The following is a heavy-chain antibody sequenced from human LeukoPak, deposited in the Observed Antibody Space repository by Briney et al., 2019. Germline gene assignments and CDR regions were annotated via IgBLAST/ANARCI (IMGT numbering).Heavy chain of an antibody. D-gene: IGHD3-10*01. CDR2: INPSGGST. Sequence: ASVKVSCKASGYTFTSYYMHWVRQAPGQGLEWMGIINPSGGSTSYAQKFQGRVTMTRDTSTSTVYMELSNLRSEDTAVYYCARQNYYGSGSPSFDYWGQGTLVTVSS. CDR3: ARQNYYGSGSPSFDY. V-gene: IGHV1-46*01. J-gene: IGHJ4*02. CDR1: GYTFTSYY.